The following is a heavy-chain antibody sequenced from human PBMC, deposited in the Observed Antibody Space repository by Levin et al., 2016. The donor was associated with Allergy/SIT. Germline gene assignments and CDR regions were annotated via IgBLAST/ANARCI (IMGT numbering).Heavy chain of an antibody. CDR2: ISDSGEKT. D-gene: IGHD4-11*01. CDR3: VKEMTRVPNFHGLDV. J-gene: IGHJ6*02. Sequence: GESLKISCIASGFTFRSHAMTWVRQAPGQGLEWVSAISDSGEKTYNADSVRGRFTISRDNSKDTLYLQMDSLRAADTAVYYCVKEMTRVPNFHGLDVWGQGTTVTVSS. CDR1: GFTFRSHA. V-gene: IGHV3-23*01.